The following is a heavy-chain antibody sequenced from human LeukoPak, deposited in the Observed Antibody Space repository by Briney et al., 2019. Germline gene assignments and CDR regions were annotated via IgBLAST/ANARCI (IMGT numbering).Heavy chain of an antibody. CDR3: ARNLNHYYESSGYYAY. D-gene: IGHD3-22*01. CDR1: GYTFTIYA. CDR2: INTNTGNP. J-gene: IGHJ4*02. Sequence: ASVKVSFKASGYTFTIYAMNWVRQAPGQGLEWMGWINTNTGNPTYSQGFTGRFVFSLDTSVSTAYLQISSLKAEDTAVYYCARNLNHYYESSGYYAYWGQGTLVTVSS. V-gene: IGHV7-4-1*02.